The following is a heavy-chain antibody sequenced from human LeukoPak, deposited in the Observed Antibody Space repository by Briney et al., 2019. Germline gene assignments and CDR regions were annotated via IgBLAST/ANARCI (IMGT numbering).Heavy chain of an antibody. J-gene: IGHJ4*02. CDR3: ERESITIFGVVITSFXY. CDR2: IIPIFGTA. CDR1: GGTFSSYA. D-gene: IGHD3-3*01. Sequence: SVKVSCKASGGTFSSYAISWVRQAPGQGLEWMGRIIPIFGTANYAQKFQGRVTITTDESTSTAYMELSSLRSEDTAVYYCERESITIFGVVITSFXYXXQGTXVTVSX. V-gene: IGHV1-69*05.